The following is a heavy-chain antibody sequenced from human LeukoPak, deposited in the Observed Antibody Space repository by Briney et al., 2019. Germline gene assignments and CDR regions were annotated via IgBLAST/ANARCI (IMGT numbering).Heavy chain of an antibody. CDR1: GGSISTTNW. CDR2: VHLSGRT. D-gene: IGHD2/OR15-2a*01. CDR3: ARECGPYRPLSY. J-gene: IGHJ4*02. V-gene: IGHV4-4*02. Sequence: SGTLSLTCGVSGGSISTTNWWPWVRQPPGEGLEWIGEVHLSGRTHYNPSLESRVTMSVDMSENHISLRLTSVTAADTAVYYCARECGPYRPLSYSGQGTLVSVSS.